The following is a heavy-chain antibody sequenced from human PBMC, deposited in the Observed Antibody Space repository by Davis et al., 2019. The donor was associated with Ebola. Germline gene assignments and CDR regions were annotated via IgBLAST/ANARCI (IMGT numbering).Heavy chain of an antibody. J-gene: IGHJ4*02. CDR2: IYPADSDT. CDR3: VRLAFTESYDVDY. CDR1: GYNFLRNW. V-gene: IGHV5-51*01. D-gene: IGHD1-26*01. Sequence: GESLKISCMASGYNFLRNWIGWVRQTPGKGLEWVGLIYPADSDTRYSPSFQGQVTISADTSIRTAYLQWSSLKASDTAIYYCVRLAFTESYDVDYWGQGVLVTVSS.